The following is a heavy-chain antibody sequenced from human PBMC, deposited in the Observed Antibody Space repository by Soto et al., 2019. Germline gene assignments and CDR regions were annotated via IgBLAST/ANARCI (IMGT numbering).Heavy chain of an antibody. CDR3: ACIFSGGYSYGFYYYGMDV. D-gene: IGHD5-18*01. V-gene: IGHV1-69*02. Sequence: SVKVSCKASGGTFSRYSITWVRQAPGHGLEWIGRIIPIFGIASYAQKFQGRVTISVDTSKNKFSLKLSSVTAADTAVYYCACIFSGGYSYGFYYYGMDVWGQGTTVTVSS. CDR2: IIPIFGIA. J-gene: IGHJ6*02. CDR1: GGTFSRYS.